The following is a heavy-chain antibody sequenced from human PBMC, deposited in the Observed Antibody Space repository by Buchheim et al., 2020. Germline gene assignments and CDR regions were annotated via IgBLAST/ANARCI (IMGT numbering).Heavy chain of an antibody. D-gene: IGHD1-14*01. CDR2: IYYSGST. Sequence: QVQLQESGPGLVKASETLSLTCTVSGASMSTSHWWSWVRQPPGKGLEWIGYIYYSGSTYYNPSLKSRVTISVDTSQNQFSLKLSSVTAADTAVYYCARGPEVTPNFDYWGQGTL. J-gene: IGHJ4*02. CDR3: ARGPEVTPNFDY. V-gene: IGHV4-30-4*01. CDR1: GASMSTSHW.